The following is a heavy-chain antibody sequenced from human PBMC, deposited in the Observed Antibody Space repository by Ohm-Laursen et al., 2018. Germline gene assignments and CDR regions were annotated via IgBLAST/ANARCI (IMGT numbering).Heavy chain of an antibody. J-gene: IGHJ6*02. D-gene: IGHD3-16*01. CDR2: INPDSGGT. Sequence: GALVKVSCKASGYTFTSYGISWVRQAPGQGLEWMGWINPDSGGTNYAQKFQGRVTMTRDTPVTTAYMYLSSLTSDDTAVYYCAAPLGPTNYYGMDVWGQGTTVTVSS. CDR1: GYTFTSYG. CDR3: AAPLGPTNYYGMDV. V-gene: IGHV1-2*02.